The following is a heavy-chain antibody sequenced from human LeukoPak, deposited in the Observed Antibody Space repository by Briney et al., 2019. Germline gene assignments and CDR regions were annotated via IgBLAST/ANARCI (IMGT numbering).Heavy chain of an antibody. J-gene: IGHJ4*02. V-gene: IGHV4-39*01. CDR3: ARHLYDYGDYVSYFDY. CDR2: IYYSGST. D-gene: IGHD4-17*01. CDR1: GGSISSSSYY. Sequence: SETLSLTCTVSGGSISSSSYYWGWIRQPPGKALEWIGSIYYSGSTYYNPSLKSRVTISVDTSKNQFSLKLSSVTAADTAVYYGARHLYDYGDYVSYFDYWGQGTLVTVSS.